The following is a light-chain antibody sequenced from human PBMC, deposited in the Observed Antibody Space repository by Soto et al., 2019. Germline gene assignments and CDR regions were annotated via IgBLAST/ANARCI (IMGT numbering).Light chain of an antibody. CDR2: DVS. CDR1: TSDVGGYNY. Sequence: QSALTQPPSVSGSPGQSVPVSCTGTTSDVGGYNYVSWYQQHPGKAPKLMIYDVSKRPSGVPDRFSGSKSGNTASLTISGLQAEDEADYYCCSYAGNYILVFGGGTKLTVL. J-gene: IGLJ2*01. V-gene: IGLV2-11*01. CDR3: CSYAGNYILV.